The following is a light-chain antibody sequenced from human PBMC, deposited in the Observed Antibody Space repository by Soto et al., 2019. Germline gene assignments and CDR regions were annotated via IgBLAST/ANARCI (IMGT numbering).Light chain of an antibody. J-gene: IGLJ2*01. CDR2: DVS. CDR1: NSDVGAYNY. Sequence: QSALTQPASVSGSPGQSITISCTGTNSDVGAYNYVSWYQQHPGKAPKLIIFDVSDRPSGVSNRFSGSKSGNTASLTISGLQPEDEADYYCSSYTSYNTLALFGGGTKLTIL. V-gene: IGLV2-14*01. CDR3: SSYTSYNTLAL.